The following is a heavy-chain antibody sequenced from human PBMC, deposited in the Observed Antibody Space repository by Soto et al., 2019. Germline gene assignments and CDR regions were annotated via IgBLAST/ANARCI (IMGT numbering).Heavy chain of an antibody. J-gene: IGHJ5*02. CDR3: ARDTATGGELERWGAVVDP. D-gene: IGHD1-1*01. CDR1: GGSISSGDYY. V-gene: IGHV4-30-4*01. CDR2: IYYSGST. Sequence: QVQLQESGPGLVKPSQTLSLTCTVSGGSISSGDYYWSWIRQPPGKGLEWIGYIYYSGSTYYNPSVKSRVTIAVDTSRKQLSRMLSTGTAADTAVYYCARDTATGGELERWGAVVDPWGQGRLVTVSS.